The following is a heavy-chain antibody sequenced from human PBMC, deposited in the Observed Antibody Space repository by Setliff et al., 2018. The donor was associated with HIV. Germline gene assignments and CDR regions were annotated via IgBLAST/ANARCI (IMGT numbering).Heavy chain of an antibody. Sequence: GGSLRLSCAASGFTFSDHYMSWIRQAPGKGLEWVSSISGTATTIYSADSVKGRFTISRDNARNSLFLQMNSLRAEDTAVYYCAKVDNGHCTSASCRDFDYWGQGTLVTVSS. CDR2: ISGTATTI. CDR3: AKVDNGHCTSASCRDFDY. J-gene: IGHJ4*02. CDR1: GFTFSDHY. V-gene: IGHV3-11*01. D-gene: IGHD2-2*03.